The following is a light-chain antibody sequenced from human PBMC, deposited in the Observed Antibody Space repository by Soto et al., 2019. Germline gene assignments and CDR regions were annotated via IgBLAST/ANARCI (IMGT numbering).Light chain of an antibody. CDR3: SSYAGANKLL. Sequence: QSALTQPPSASGSPGQSVTIYCTGTTSDVGGYNFVSWYQQHPGKAPKLMIYEVSQRPAGVPDRFSGSKSGNRASLTVSGLQAEDEADYYCSSYAGANKLLFGGGTKVTVL. CDR2: EVS. V-gene: IGLV2-8*01. CDR1: TSDVGGYNF. J-gene: IGLJ2*01.